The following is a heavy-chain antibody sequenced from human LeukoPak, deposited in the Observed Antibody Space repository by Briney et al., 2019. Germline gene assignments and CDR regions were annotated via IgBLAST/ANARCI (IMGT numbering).Heavy chain of an antibody. CDR1: GYTFTSYG. J-gene: IGHJ5*02. D-gene: IGHD6-19*01. CDR2: ISAYNGNT. CDR3: ARDPYSSGWSGNYNWFDP. V-gene: IGHV1-18*01. Sequence: ASVKVSCKASGYTFTSYGISWVRQAPGQGLEWMGWISAYNGNTNYAQKLQGRVTMTTDTSTSTAYMELRSLRSDDTAVYYCARDPYSSGWSGNYNWFDPWGQGTLVTVSP.